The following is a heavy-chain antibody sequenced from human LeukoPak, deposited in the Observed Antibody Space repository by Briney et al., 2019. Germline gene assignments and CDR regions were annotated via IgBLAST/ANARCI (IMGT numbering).Heavy chain of an antibody. CDR2: IYSGGST. V-gene: IGHV3-66*01. CDR1: GFTVSTNY. J-gene: IGHJ4*02. Sequence: PGGSLRLSCAASGFTVSTNYMSWVRQAPGKGLEWVSVIYSGGSTYYAASVTARFTISRDNSKNTLYLQMNSLRAADTAVYYCARDKGTSYLSSFDYWGQGTLVTVSS. D-gene: IGHD6-6*01. CDR3: ARDKGTSYLSSFDY.